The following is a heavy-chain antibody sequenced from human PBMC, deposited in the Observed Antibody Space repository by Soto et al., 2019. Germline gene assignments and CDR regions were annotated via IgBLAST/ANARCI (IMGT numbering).Heavy chain of an antibody. J-gene: IGHJ4*02. CDR1: GDSVSSNSAA. CDR3: ARGDSSGWSRGGFDY. D-gene: IGHD6-19*01. CDR2: TYYRSKWYK. Sequence: SLTLSLPCAISGDSVSSNSAAWNWIRQSPSRGLEWLGRTYYRSKWYKDYAVSVKSRITINPDTSKNQFSLQLNSVTPEDTAVYYCARGDSSGWSRGGFDYWGQGTLVTVSS. V-gene: IGHV6-1*01.